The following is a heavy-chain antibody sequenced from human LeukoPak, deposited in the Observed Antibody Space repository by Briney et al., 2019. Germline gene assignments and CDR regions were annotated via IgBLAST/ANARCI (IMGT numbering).Heavy chain of an antibody. D-gene: IGHD3-3*01. V-gene: IGHV3-23*01. Sequence: GGSLRLSCAASGFTFSSYAMSWVRQAPGKGLEWVSAISGSGGSAYYADSVKGRFTISRDNSKNTLYLQMNSLRAEDTAVYYCAKDKGHYDFWSGYYPPYFDYWGQGTLVTVSS. J-gene: IGHJ4*02. CDR1: GFTFSSYA. CDR3: AKDKGHYDFWSGYYPPYFDY. CDR2: ISGSGGSA.